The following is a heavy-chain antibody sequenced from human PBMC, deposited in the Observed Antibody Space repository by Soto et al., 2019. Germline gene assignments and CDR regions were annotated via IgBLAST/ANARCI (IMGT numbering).Heavy chain of an antibody. CDR1: GFTFSSYS. V-gene: IGHV3-48*02. CDR3: ARDPVQYYDFWSGYFPHWFDP. D-gene: IGHD3-3*01. Sequence: GGSLRLSCAASGFTFSSYSMNWVRQAPGKGLEWVSYISSSSSTIYYADSVKGRFTISRDNAKNSLYLQMNSLRDEDTAVYYCARDPVQYYDFWSGYFPHWFDPWGQGTLVTVSS. J-gene: IGHJ5*02. CDR2: ISSSSSTI.